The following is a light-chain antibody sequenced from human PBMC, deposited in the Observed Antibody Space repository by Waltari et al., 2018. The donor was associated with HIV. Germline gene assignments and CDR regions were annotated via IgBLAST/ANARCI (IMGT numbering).Light chain of an antibody. CDR3: TSFSTGNIPLL. CDR1: NSAVGGYDF. V-gene: IGLV2-14*01. J-gene: IGLJ1*01. Sequence: QSALTQPASVSGSPGQSITISCAGTNSAVGGYDFVSWYQQFPGKAPKLLIYEVSTRPSGISSRFSGSKSGNTASLTISGLHTEDEADYYCTSFSTGNIPLLFGTGTKVTV. CDR2: EVS.